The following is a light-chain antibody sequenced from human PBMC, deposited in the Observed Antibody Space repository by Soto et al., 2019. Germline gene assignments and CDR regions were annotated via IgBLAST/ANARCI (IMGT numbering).Light chain of an antibody. J-gene: IGKJ1*01. CDR3: QHYNSYSEA. Sequence: IQMTQSPSTLSGSVGDRVTITCRASQTISSWLAWYHQNPGKAPTLLIYKASTLKSGVPSRFRGSGSGTELTITISSLQPDDFATYYCQHYNSYSEAFGQGTKVDIK. CDR2: KAS. V-gene: IGKV1-5*03. CDR1: QTISSW.